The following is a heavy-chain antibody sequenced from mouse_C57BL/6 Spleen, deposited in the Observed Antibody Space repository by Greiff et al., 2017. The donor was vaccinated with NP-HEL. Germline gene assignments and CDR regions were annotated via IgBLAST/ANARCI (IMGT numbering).Heavy chain of an antibody. CDR2: INPSSGYT. CDR3: ATATYSNYVAY. V-gene: IGHV1-7*01. D-gene: IGHD2-5*01. Sequence: VPLQQSGAELAKPGASVKLSCKASGYTFTSYWMPWVKQRPGQGLEWMGYINPSSGYTKYNQKFKDKATLTADKSSSTAYMQLSSLTYDDSAVYYCATATYSNYVAYWGQGTLVTVSA. J-gene: IGHJ3*01. CDR1: GYTFTSYW.